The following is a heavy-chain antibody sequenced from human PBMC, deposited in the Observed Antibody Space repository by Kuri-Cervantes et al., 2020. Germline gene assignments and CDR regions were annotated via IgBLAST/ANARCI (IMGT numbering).Heavy chain of an antibody. V-gene: IGHV3-7*02. J-gene: IGHJ4*02. CDR1: GFTFSNHW. D-gene: IGHD3-16*01. CDR2: IKQDGSEK. Sequence: GESLKISCAVTGFTFSNHWMNWVRQAPGKGLEWVANIKQDGSEKYYVDSVKGRFTISRDNAKNSLYLQMNSLRAEDTAVYYCARGGGGVDYWGQGTLVTVSS. CDR3: ARGGGGVDY.